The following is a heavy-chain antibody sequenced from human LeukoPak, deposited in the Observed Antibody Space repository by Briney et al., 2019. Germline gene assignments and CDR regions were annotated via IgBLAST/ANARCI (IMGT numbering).Heavy chain of an antibody. J-gene: IGHJ4*02. D-gene: IGHD4-11*01. CDR3: AREVTDLYYFDY. CDR1: GFTFSSYT. Sequence: GSLRLSCAASGFTFSSYTMNWVRQAPGKGLEWVSSISSSSSTIYYADSVKGRFTISRDNAKNSLHLQMNSLRDEDTAVYYCAREVTDLYYFDYWGQGTLVTVSS. V-gene: IGHV3-48*02. CDR2: ISSSSSTI.